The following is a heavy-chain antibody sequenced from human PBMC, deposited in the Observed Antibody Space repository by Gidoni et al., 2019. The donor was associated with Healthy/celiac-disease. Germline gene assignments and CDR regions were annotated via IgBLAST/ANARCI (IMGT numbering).Heavy chain of an antibody. CDR2: IYHSGRT. CDR3: ARADYDILTGYYTPWYYFDY. D-gene: IGHD3-9*01. CDR1: GYPLTSGYS. Sequence: QVQLQESGLAVVKPSETLSLTCAVTGYPLTSGYSRGWTRQPPGKGLEWIGSIYHSGRTYYNPSLKSRVTISVDTSKNQFSLKLSSVTAADTAVYYCARADYDILTGYYTPWYYFDYWGQGTLVTVSS. J-gene: IGHJ4*02. V-gene: IGHV4-38-2*01.